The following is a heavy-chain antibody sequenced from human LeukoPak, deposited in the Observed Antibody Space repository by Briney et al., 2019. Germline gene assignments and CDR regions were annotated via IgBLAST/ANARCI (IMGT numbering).Heavy chain of an antibody. D-gene: IGHD3-16*02. CDR2: ISHNGDRE. CDR1: GFTFNRHE. CDR3: ARDLTDRYCIDY. J-gene: IGHJ4*02. Sequence: PGGSLRLSCAASGFTFNRHEMYWVRQAPGKGLEWVVFISHNGDREYYADSAEGRFTISRDNSQNTLYLQMNNLRVEDSAMYYCARDLTDRYCIDYWGQGTLVIVSS. V-gene: IGHV3-30-3*01.